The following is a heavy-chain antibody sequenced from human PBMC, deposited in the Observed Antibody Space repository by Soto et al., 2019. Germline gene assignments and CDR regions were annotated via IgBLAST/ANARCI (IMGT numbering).Heavy chain of an antibody. V-gene: IGHV3-11*01. CDR3: ASGTNGAFFVY. CDR2: ISSRSSTI. D-gene: IGHD2-8*01. Sequence: GGSLRLSCAASWFTFSDYYMSWIRQAPGKGLEWVSYISSRSSTIFYADSVRGRFTISRDNVKNSLYLQMNSLRAEDTAVYYCASGTNGAFFVYWGQGILVTVSS. J-gene: IGHJ4*02. CDR1: WFTFSDYY.